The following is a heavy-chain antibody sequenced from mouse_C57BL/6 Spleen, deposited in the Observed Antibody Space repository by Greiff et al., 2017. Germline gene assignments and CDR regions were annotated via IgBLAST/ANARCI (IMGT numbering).Heavy chain of an antibody. D-gene: IGHD4-1*01. V-gene: IGHV5-17*01. Sequence: EVKLMESGGGLVKPGGSLKLSCAASGFTFSDYGMHWVRQAPEKGLEWVAYISSGSSTIYYADTVKGRFTISRDNAKNTLFLQMTSLRSEDTAMYYCARPPNWDGYFDVWGTGTTVTVSS. CDR2: ISSGSSTI. CDR1: GFTFSDYG. J-gene: IGHJ1*03. CDR3: ARPPNWDGYFDV.